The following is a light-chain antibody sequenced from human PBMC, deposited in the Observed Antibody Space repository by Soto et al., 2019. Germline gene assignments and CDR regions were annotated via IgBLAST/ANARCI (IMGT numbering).Light chain of an antibody. J-gene: IGKJ1*01. Sequence: DIVMTQSPDSLAVSLGERATINCKSSQSVLYSSNNKNYLAWYQQKPGPPPKLLMYWASTRESGVPDRFSGSGSGTDFTLTISSLQAEDVAVYYCQQYYSTPTFGQGSKVEIK. CDR2: WAS. CDR1: QSVLYSSNNKNY. V-gene: IGKV4-1*01. CDR3: QQYYSTPT.